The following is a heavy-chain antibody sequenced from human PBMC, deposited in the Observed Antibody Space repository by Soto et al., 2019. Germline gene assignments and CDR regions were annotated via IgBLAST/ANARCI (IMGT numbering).Heavy chain of an antibody. CDR3: ARLAAPAPGEYWFDP. CDR2: MNPNSGNT. V-gene: IGHV1-8*01. J-gene: IGHJ5*02. D-gene: IGHD6-6*01. CDR1: GYTFTSYD. Sequence: QVQLVQSGAEVKKPGASVKVSCKASGYTFTSYDINWVRQATGQGLEWMGWMNPNSGNTGYAQKFQGRVTTTSNTPISTVYIELSSLRSEDTAVYYCARLAAPAPGEYWFDPWGQGTLVTVSS.